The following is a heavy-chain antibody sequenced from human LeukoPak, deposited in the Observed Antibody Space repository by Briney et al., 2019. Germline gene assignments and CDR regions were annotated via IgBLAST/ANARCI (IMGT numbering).Heavy chain of an antibody. CDR1: GYSFTSYW. D-gene: IGHD3-22*01. Sequence: GESLKISCKGSGYSFTSYWIGWVRQMPGKGLEWMGIIYPGDSDTRYSPSFQGQVTISADKSISTAYLQWSSLKASDTAMYYCARHLHDSSVSYLWYFDYWGQGTLVTVSS. V-gene: IGHV5-51*01. J-gene: IGHJ4*02. CDR2: IYPGDSDT. CDR3: ARHLHDSSVSYLWYFDY.